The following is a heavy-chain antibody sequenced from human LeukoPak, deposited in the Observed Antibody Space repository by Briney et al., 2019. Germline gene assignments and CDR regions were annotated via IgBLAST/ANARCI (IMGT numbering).Heavy chain of an antibody. J-gene: IGHJ3*01. CDR2: IKEDGSEK. CDR1: GFTFSTHW. CDR3: VRDQGYCTSASCRGDTFDV. Sequence: GGSLRLSCAASGFTFSTHWMSWVRQAPGKGLEWVAKIKEDGSEKYYVDSVKGRFTISRDNAKNSLSLQMHSLRDEDTAVYYCVRDQGYCTSASCRGDTFDVWGQGSMVSVSS. D-gene: IGHD2-2*01. V-gene: IGHV3-7*01.